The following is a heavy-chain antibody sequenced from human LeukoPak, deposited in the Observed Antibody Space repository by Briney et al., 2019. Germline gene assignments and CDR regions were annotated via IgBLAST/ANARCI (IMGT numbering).Heavy chain of an antibody. CDR2: ISSSGRT. CDR1: GGSISSGDYY. V-gene: IGHV4-30-4*01. CDR3: ARGQYGSGIAY. J-gene: IGHJ4*02. D-gene: IGHD3-10*01. Sequence: SQTLSLTCTVSGGSISSGDYYRSWIRQPPGKGLEWIGYISSSGRTYYKPSLKSRFTVSMYTSKNQFSLKVSSVTAADTAVFYCARGQYGSGIAYWGQGTLVTVSS.